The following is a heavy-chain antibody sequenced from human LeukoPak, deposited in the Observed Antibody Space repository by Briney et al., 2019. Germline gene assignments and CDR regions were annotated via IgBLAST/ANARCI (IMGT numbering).Heavy chain of an antibody. CDR3: AGGAYSYGLPYYYYGMDV. CDR1: GGSISSGGYY. D-gene: IGHD5-18*01. Sequence: SQTLSLTCTVSGGSISSGGYYWSWIRQHPRKGLEWIGYIYYSGSTNYNPSLKSRVTISVDTSKNQFSLKLSSVTAADTAVYYCAGGAYSYGLPYYYYGMDVWGQGTTVTVSS. V-gene: IGHV4-31*03. CDR2: IYYSGST. J-gene: IGHJ6*02.